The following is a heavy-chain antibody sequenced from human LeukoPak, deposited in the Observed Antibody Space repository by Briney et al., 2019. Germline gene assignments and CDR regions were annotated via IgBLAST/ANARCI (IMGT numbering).Heavy chain of an antibody. CDR2: IVVGSGNT. D-gene: IGHD2-15*01. Sequence: GTSVKVSCKASGFTFTSSAVQWVRQARGQRLEWIGWIVVGSGNTNYAQKFQERVTITRDMSTSTAYMELSSLRSEDTAVYYCAGEDCSGGSCYGYWGQGTLVTVSS. J-gene: IGHJ4*02. CDR1: GFTFTSSA. V-gene: IGHV1-58*01. CDR3: AGEDCSGGSCYGY.